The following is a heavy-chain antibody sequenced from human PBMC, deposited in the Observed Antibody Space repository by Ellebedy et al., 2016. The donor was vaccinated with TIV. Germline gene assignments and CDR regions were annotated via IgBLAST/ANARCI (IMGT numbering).Heavy chain of an antibody. CDR1: GFTFSNYW. CDR3: ARMPWGSGAVNWFDP. Sequence: GESLKISCAASGFTFSNYWMSWVRQAPGKGLEWVANIKQDGSEKYYVDSVEGRFTISRDNAKNSLYLQMNSLRAEDTAVYYCARMPWGSGAVNWFDPWGQGTLVTVSS. D-gene: IGHD3-10*01. CDR2: IKQDGSEK. V-gene: IGHV3-7*01. J-gene: IGHJ5*02.